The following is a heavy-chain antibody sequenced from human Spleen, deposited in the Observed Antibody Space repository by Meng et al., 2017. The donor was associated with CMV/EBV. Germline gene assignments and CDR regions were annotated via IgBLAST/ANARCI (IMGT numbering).Heavy chain of an antibody. D-gene: IGHD3-3*01. V-gene: IGHV4-61*01. CDR3: ARGHLWSGFT. Sequence: LTCSVSGGAINAGNYYWSWIRQPPGKGLEWIGYIYYSGNTNYDPSLKSRAIVTSDASRGQFSLRVTSVTAADTAVYYCARGHLWSGFTWGQGTLVTVSS. J-gene: IGHJ1*01. CDR2: IYYSGNT. CDR1: GGAINAGNYY.